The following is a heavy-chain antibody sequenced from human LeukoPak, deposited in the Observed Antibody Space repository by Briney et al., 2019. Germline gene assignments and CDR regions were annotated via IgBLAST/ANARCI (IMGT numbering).Heavy chain of an antibody. J-gene: IGHJ4*02. D-gene: IGHD3-3*01. CDR1: GYTFTGYY. Sequence: ASVKVSCKASGYTFTGYYMRWVRQAPGQGLEWMGWINPNSGGTNYAQKFQGRVTMTRDTSISTAYMELSRLRSDDTAVYYCAMCLSGYYLGFDYWGQGTLVTVSS. CDR2: INPNSGGT. CDR3: AMCLSGYYLGFDY. V-gene: IGHV1-2*02.